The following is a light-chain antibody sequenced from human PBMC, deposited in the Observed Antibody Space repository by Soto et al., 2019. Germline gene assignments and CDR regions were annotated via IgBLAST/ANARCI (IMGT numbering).Light chain of an antibody. Sequence: EIVLTQSPATLSLSPGDRATLSCRASQNVRSDYFAWYQQKPGQAPRVIIFGVSTRASATPDRFRGSGSGTYFTLTISRLEPDDFARYYCQQYGNSPLTFGGGTKVEIK. CDR2: GVS. CDR3: QQYGNSPLT. J-gene: IGKJ4*01. CDR1: QNVRSDY. V-gene: IGKV3-20*01.